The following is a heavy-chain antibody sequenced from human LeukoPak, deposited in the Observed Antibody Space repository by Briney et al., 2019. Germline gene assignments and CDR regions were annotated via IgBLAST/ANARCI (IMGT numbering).Heavy chain of an antibody. Sequence: SETLSLTCAVSGGSLSGYYWSWIRQPPGKGLEWIGEINHSGTTNYNPSLKSRVTISLDTSRNQFSLKVSSVTATDTAVYYCARDGTPKVADGAGHYGMDVWGQGTTVTVSS. V-gene: IGHV4-34*01. CDR2: INHSGTT. D-gene: IGHD6-13*01. J-gene: IGHJ6*02. CDR1: GGSLSGYY. CDR3: ARDGTPKVADGAGHYGMDV.